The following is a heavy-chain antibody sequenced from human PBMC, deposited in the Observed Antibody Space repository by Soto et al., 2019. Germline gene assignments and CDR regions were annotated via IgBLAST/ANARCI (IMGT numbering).Heavy chain of an antibody. CDR3: ARGGDVNYSHGMDV. Sequence: QVQLVQSGGEVKKPGASVKLSCTASGYTFTSYGISWVRQAPGQGLEWMGWISAYNGKTNYAQKVQGRVTMTTDTSTRTAYLDLSSLRSDDTAVYYCARGGDVNYSHGMDVWGQGTTVTVSS. J-gene: IGHJ6*02. CDR1: GYTFTSYG. CDR2: ISAYNGKT. V-gene: IGHV1-18*01. D-gene: IGHD5-12*01.